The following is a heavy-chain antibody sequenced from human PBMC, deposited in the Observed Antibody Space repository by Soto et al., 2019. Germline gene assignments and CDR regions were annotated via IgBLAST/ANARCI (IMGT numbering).Heavy chain of an antibody. V-gene: IGHV4-59*01. Sequence: PSETLSLTCTVSGGSISSYYWTWIRQPPGKGLEWIGHIYYRGSTSYNPSLKSRVSISVNTAKKEFSLKLSSVNAADTAVYYCARVIHYYDTSGSDAWYFDYWGQGSLVTVSS. J-gene: IGHJ4*02. D-gene: IGHD3-22*01. CDR1: GGSISSYY. CDR2: IYYRGST. CDR3: ARVIHYYDTSGSDAWYFDY.